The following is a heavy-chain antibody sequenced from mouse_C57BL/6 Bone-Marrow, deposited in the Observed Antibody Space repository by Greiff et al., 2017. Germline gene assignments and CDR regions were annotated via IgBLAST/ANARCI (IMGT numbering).Heavy chain of an antibody. D-gene: IGHD1-1*01. CDR1: GYTFTSYW. J-gene: IGHJ2*01. CDR2: IHPNSGST. V-gene: IGHV1-64*01. CDR3: ARVTTRFYYLDY. Sequence: VQLQQPGAELVKPGASVKLSCKASGYTFTSYWMHWVKQRPGQGLEWIGMIHPNSGSTNYNEKFKSKATLTVDKSSSTAYMQLSSLTSEDSAVYYCARVTTRFYYLDYWGQGTTLTVSS.